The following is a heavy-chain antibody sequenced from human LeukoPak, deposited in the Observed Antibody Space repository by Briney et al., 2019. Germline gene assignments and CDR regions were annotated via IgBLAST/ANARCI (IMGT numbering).Heavy chain of an antibody. CDR3: ARVFEGGGGARYYYYYMDV. J-gene: IGHJ6*03. CDR2: IYTSGST. D-gene: IGHD3-16*01. CDR1: GGSISSGSYY. Sequence: PSQTLSLTCTVSGGSISSGSYYWSWIRQPAGKGLEWIGRIYTSGSTNYNPSLKSRVTISVDTSKNQFSLKLSSVTAADTAVYYCARVFEGGGGARYYYYYMDVWGKGTTVTVSS. V-gene: IGHV4-61*02.